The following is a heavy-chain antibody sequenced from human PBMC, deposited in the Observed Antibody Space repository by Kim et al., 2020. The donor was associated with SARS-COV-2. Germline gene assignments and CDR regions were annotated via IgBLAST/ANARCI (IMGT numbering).Heavy chain of an antibody. J-gene: IGHJ6*02. CDR2: VNHSGIT. CDR3: ARGRAGVVPSPILGLGPYYYYYAMDV. D-gene: IGHD3-3*01. CDR1: GGSFSAYS. Sequence: SETLSLTCAVYGGSFSAYSWIWIRQAPGKGLEWIGEVNHSGITKYHPSLKSRVTISVDTSKNLFSLKLPSVTAADTAVFYCARGRAGVVPSPILGLGPYYYYYAMDVWGQGTTVTVS. V-gene: IGHV4-34*01.